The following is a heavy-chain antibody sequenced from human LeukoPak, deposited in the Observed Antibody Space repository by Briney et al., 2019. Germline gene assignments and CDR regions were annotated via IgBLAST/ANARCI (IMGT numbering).Heavy chain of an antibody. CDR3: TSERTGGSSGYYRPAFDI. Sequence: PGGSLRLSCAASGFTFSGSAMHWVRQASGKGLEWVGRIRSKANSYATAYAATVKGRFTISRDDSKNTAYLQMNSLKTEDTAVYYCTSERTGGSSGYYRPAFDIWGQGTMVTVSS. D-gene: IGHD3-22*01. J-gene: IGHJ3*02. CDR2: IRSKANSYAT. V-gene: IGHV3-73*01. CDR1: GFTFSGSA.